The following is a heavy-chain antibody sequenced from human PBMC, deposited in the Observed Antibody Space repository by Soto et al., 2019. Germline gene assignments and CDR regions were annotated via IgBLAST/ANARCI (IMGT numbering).Heavy chain of an antibody. CDR3: ARTVTYYRYGMDV. Sequence: GESLKISCKGSGYRFTNYWISWVRQMPGKGLEWMGKIDPSDSYTKYSPSFQGHVTISADKSTNTAFLQWRSLKTPDTAMYYCARTVTYYRYGMDVWGQGXTVTVYS. D-gene: IGHD4-4*01. V-gene: IGHV5-10-1*01. CDR2: IDPSDSYT. CDR1: GYRFTNYW. J-gene: IGHJ6*02.